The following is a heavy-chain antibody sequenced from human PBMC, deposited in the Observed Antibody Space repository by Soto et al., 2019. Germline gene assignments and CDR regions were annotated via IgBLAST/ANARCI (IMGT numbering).Heavy chain of an antibody. CDR1: GFTFRNYA. CDR2: ISGSGVST. J-gene: IGHJ4*02. D-gene: IGHD1-26*01. Sequence: GGSLRLSCAASGFTFRNYAMSWVRQAPGKGLEWVSIISGSGVSTYYADSVKGRFTISRDNSKNTLYMQMSSLRAEGTAVYYCVRKSGSYEYYFDYWGQGTLVTVSS. V-gene: IGHV3-23*01. CDR3: VRKSGSYEYYFDY.